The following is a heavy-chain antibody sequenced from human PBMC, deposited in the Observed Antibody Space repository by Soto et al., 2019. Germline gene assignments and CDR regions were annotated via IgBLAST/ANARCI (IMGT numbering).Heavy chain of an antibody. V-gene: IGHV3-7*03. CDR2: IKGDGSDP. CDR3: ARDPVTAD. CDR1: GFTLNNYC. J-gene: IGHJ4*02. Sequence: GGSLRLSWAASGFTLNNYCLSWVRQAPGKGLEWVGNIKGDGSDPHYVDSVKGRFTISRDNAENSIYLQMNSLKAEDTAMYYCARDPVTADWGQGTLVTVSS.